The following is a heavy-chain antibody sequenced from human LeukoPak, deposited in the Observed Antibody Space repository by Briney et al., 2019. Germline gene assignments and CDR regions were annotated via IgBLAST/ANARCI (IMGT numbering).Heavy chain of an antibody. CDR2: IYYSGST. CDR3: ARGGLWVVRPVDY. D-gene: IGHD3-10*01. Sequence: PSETLSLTCTVSPDSISNSRYHWAWIRQPPGKGLEWIGNIYYSGSTYYNPSLKSRVTISVDRSKNQFSLKLSSVAAADTAVYYCARGGLWVVRPVDYWGQGTLVTVSS. J-gene: IGHJ4*02. CDR1: PDSISNSRYH. V-gene: IGHV4-39*01.